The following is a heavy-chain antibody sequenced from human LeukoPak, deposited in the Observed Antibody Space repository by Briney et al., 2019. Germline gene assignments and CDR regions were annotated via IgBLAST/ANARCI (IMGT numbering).Heavy chain of an antibody. CDR1: GFSLSSYA. J-gene: IGHJ4*02. CDR2: TSSSDAGK. V-gene: IGHV3-23*01. Sequence: GGSLRLSCTVSGFSLSSYALSWVRRAPGKGLEWVSATSSSDAGKYYADSVKGRFTISRDNAKNSLYLQMNSLRVEDTAVYFCARGSPRYELLPPPDYWGQGTQVTVSS. D-gene: IGHD3-22*01. CDR3: ARGSPRYELLPPPDY.